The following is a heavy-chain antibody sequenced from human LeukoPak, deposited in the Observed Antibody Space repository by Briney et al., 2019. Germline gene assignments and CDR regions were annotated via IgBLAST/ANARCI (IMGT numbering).Heavy chain of an antibody. V-gene: IGHV4-31*03. CDR1: GGSINSRDYY. J-gene: IGHJ3*02. CDR2: IYNSGGA. CDR3: GAYYDSSGYHDAFHM. Sequence: SETLSLTCTVPGGSINSRDYYWSWIRQHPGKGLEWIGYIYNSGGAYYNPSLKSRVTISEDTSKNQFSLKLSSVTAADTAVYYCGAYYDSSGYHDAFHMWGQGTMATVSS. D-gene: IGHD3-22*01.